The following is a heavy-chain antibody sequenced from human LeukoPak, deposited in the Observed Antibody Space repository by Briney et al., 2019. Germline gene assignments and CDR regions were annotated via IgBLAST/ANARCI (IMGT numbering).Heavy chain of an antibody. Sequence: SETLSLTCTISGDSFSLHFWNWIRQSPGLGLEWIGYISSSGSANYNVSLKSRATISIDTSKNQFSLRLSSVTVADTAVYYCARSKSRTGSYLSFDSWGQGTLVTVSS. CDR2: ISSSGSA. J-gene: IGHJ4*02. CDR1: GDSFSLHF. D-gene: IGHD1-26*01. V-gene: IGHV4-59*08. CDR3: ARSKSRTGSYLSFDS.